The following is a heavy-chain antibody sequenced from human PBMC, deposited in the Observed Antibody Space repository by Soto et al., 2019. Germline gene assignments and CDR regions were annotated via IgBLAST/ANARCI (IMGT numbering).Heavy chain of an antibody. D-gene: IGHD6-13*01. CDR2: IIPIFGTA. J-gene: IGHJ4*02. V-gene: IGHV1-69*01. Sequence: QVQLVQSGAEVKKPGSSVKVSCKASGGTFSSYAISWVRQAPGQGLEWMGGIIPIFGTANYAQKFQGRVTITADESTSTAEMGLSSLRSEDTAVYYCARDLEGGAKGVAAHNWGADYWGQGTLVTVSS. CDR1: GGTFSSYA. CDR3: ARDLEGGAKGVAAHNWGADY.